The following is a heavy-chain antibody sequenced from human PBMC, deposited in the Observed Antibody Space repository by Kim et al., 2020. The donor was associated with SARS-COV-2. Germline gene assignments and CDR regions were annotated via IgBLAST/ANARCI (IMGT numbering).Heavy chain of an antibody. CDR2: IGTRGYST. D-gene: IGHD6-13*01. J-gene: IGHJ2*01. V-gene: IGHV3-23*01. CDR1: GFTFSSYI. Sequence: GGSLRLSCAGYGFTFSSYIMSWVRQAPGKGLEWVSSIGTRGYSTYYADSVKGRFTISRDNSKNTLYLQMNSLRAEDTALYYCTKYLRLGGSTWFNSYFDLWGRGTLVTVSS. CDR3: TKYLRLGGSTWFNSYFDL.